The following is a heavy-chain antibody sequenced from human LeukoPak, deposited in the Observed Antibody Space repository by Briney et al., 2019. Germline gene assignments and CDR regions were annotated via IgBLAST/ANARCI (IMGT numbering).Heavy chain of an antibody. J-gene: IGHJ4*02. CDR3: ARGVPGTYYVFDY. Sequence: ASVKVSCKASGYTFTDYYIHWVRQAPGQGLEWMGWINPNSGGTSYAQNFRGRVTMSRDTSINTAYMELTSLRSDDTAVYYCARGVPGTYYVFDYWGQGTLVTVSS. D-gene: IGHD3-10*01. CDR1: GYTFTDYY. CDR2: INPNSGGT. V-gene: IGHV1-2*02.